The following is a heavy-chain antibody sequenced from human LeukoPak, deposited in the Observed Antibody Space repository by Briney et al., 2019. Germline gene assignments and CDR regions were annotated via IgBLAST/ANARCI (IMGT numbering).Heavy chain of an antibody. D-gene: IGHD3-22*01. Sequence: SETLSLTCTVSGGSIGSSSYYWGWIRQPPGKGLEWIGSIYYSGSTYYNPSLKSRVTISVDTSKNQFSLKLSSVTAADTAVYYCARDRDSSGTTTDYWGQGTLVTVSS. V-gene: IGHV4-39*07. J-gene: IGHJ4*02. CDR1: GGSIGSSSYY. CDR3: ARDRDSSGTTTDY. CDR2: IYYSGST.